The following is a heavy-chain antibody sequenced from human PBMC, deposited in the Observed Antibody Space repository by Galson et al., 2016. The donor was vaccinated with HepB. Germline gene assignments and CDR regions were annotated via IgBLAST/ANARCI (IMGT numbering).Heavy chain of an antibody. CDR3: AKDHGNRWLNNWFDP. V-gene: IGHV3-48*02. CDR1: GFTLSNSA. J-gene: IGHJ5*02. CDR2: ISSSSSTI. Sequence: SLRLSCAASGFTLSNSAMSWVRQAPGKGLEWVSYISSSSSTIYYADSVKGRFSISRDNSKNTLYLQMNSLRDEDTAVYYCAKDHGNRWLNNWFDPWGQGTLVTVSS. D-gene: IGHD6-19*01.